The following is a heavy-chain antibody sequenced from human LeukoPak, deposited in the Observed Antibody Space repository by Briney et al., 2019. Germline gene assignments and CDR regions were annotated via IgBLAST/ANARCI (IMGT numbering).Heavy chain of an antibody. CDR1: GYTFTGYY. D-gene: IGHD4-17*01. V-gene: IGHV1-2*02. CDR2: TNPNSGGT. CDR3: ARGDYGDYSREGYYFDY. Sequence: ASVKVSCKASGYTFTGYYMHWVRQAPGQGLEWMGWTNPNSGGTNYAQKFQGRVTMTRDTSISTAYMELSRLRSDDTAVYYCARGDYGDYSREGYYFDYWGQGTLVTVSS. J-gene: IGHJ4*02.